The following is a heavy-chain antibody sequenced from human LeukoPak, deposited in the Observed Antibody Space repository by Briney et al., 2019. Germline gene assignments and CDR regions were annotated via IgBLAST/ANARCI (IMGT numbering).Heavy chain of an antibody. Sequence: WASVKVSCKASEYTFTSYYMHWVRQAPGQGLEWMGWINPNSGGTSYAQKLQGRVTMTRDTSISTAYMELSRLRSDDTAVYYCARVISRGYSYGYVLVYWGQGTLVTVSS. J-gene: IGHJ4*02. CDR1: EYTFTSYY. CDR2: INPNSGGT. V-gene: IGHV1-2*02. CDR3: ARVISRGYSYGYVLVY. D-gene: IGHD5-18*01.